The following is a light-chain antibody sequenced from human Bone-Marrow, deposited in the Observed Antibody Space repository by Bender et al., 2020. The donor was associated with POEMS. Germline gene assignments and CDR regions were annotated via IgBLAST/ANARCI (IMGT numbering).Light chain of an antibody. CDR3: SSHAGGTHFAV. J-gene: IGLJ3*02. V-gene: IGLV2-8*01. CDR1: SSDIGVYDF. Sequence: QSALTQPPSASGSPGQSVTISCSGTSSDIGVYDFVSWYQQHPAAAPKLMIYEVNKRPSGVPDRFSGSKSGNTASLTVSGLQAEDEGTYYCSSHAGGTHFAVFGGGTKLTVL. CDR2: EVN.